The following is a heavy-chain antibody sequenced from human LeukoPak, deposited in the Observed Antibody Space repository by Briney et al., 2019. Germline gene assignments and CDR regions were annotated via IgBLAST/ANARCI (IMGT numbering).Heavy chain of an antibody. Sequence: ASVKVSCKASGGTFSSYAISWVRQAPGQGLEWMGGIIPIFGTENYAQKFQGRVTITTDESTSTAYMELSSLRSEDTAVYYCARGPYLYDSSGYYPAYFDYWGQGTLVTVSS. CDR2: IIPIFGTE. CDR3: ARGPYLYDSSGYYPAYFDY. D-gene: IGHD3-22*01. J-gene: IGHJ4*02. V-gene: IGHV1-69*05. CDR1: GGTFSSYA.